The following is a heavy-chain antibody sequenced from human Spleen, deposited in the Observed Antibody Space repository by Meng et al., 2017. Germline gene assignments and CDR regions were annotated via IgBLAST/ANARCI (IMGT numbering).Heavy chain of an antibody. V-gene: IGHV3-21*01. CDR3: ARAHLGWFGSLSEADWYFDL. Sequence: GESPKISCAASGFIFSSYSMNWVRQAPGKGLEWVSSISSSSSYIYYADSVKGRFTISRDNAKNSLYLQMNNLRAEDTAVYYCARAHLGWFGSLSEADWYFDLWGRGTLVTVSS. D-gene: IGHD3-3*01. CDR1: GFIFSSYS. CDR2: ISSSSSYI. J-gene: IGHJ2*01.